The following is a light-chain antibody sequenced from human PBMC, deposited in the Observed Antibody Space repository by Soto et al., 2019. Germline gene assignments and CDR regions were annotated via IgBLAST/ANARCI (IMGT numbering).Light chain of an antibody. CDR2: TAS. J-gene: IGKJ1*01. CDR3: QQYNTGPRT. V-gene: IGKV1-27*01. CDR1: QGFSQY. Sequence: EIPMTQSPSSLSASGGDRVTITCRASQGFSQYLAGYQQKPGKVPKLLIYTASTLQSGVPSRFSASESGTDFTLTISSLQPEDDSTYYCQQYNTGPRTVGQVTKVELK.